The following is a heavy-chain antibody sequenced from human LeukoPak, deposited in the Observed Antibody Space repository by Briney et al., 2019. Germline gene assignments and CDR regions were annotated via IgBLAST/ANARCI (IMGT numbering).Heavy chain of an antibody. CDR2: MNPNSGDT. D-gene: IGHD6-6*01. CDR1: GYTFTSYD. Sequence: ASVKVSCKASGYTFTSYDINWVRQATGQGLEWMGWMNPNSGDTAYAQNFQGRVTVTRSTSLSTAYMELSSLRSEDTAVYYCARGKEYSSSSGAFDIWGQGTMVTVSS. CDR3: ARGKEYSSSSGAFDI. J-gene: IGHJ3*02. V-gene: IGHV1-8*03.